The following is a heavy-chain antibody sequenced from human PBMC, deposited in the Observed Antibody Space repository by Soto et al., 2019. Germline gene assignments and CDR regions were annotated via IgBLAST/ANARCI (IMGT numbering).Heavy chain of an antibody. CDR1: GYTFRNYG. Sequence: ASVKVSCKASGYTFRNYGINWVRQAPGQGLEWMGWISAYNGNTKYAQKFQGRVTLATDTPTTTAYMELGSLKSDDTAVYYCARDGRQFLPYSDNFDIWGQGTTVTVS. V-gene: IGHV1-18*01. J-gene: IGHJ3*02. CDR3: ARDGRQFLPYSDNFDI. D-gene: IGHD3-9*01. CDR2: ISAYNGNT.